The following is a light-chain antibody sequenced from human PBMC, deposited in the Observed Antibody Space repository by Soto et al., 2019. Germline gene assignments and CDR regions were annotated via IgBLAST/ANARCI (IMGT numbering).Light chain of an antibody. CDR3: QHLNSYPIT. J-gene: IGKJ5*01. CDR1: QGISSY. Sequence: IQLTHSPSFLSASLLYRFTISCRASQGISSYLAWYQQKPGKAPNLLIYAAFTLQSGVPSRFSGSGSGTEFTLTISSLQPEDFAAYYCQHLNSYPITFGQGTRLEI. V-gene: IGKV1-9*01. CDR2: AAF.